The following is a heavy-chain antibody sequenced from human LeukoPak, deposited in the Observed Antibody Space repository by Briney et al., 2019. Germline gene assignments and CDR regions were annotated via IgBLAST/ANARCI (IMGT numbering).Heavy chain of an antibody. CDR3: ARLSSHYGDYKVDP. V-gene: IGHV1-8*02. Sequence: ASVKVSCKTSGYPFRNYDISWVRPATGQGLEWMGWINPHSGKTGYAQKFQGRVTMTTDTSANTAYMDLSSLRSEDTAVYYCARLSSHYGDYKVDPWGQGTLVTVSS. J-gene: IGHJ5*02. D-gene: IGHD4-17*01. CDR1: GYPFRNYD. CDR2: INPHSGKT.